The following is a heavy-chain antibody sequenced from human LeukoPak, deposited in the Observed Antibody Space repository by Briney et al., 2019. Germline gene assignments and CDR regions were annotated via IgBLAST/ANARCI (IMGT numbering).Heavy chain of an antibody. D-gene: IGHD6-6*01. CDR3: AKDLAGSSSSRDSDGGN. V-gene: IGHV3-23*01. CDR1: GFTFSNYA. J-gene: IGHJ4*02. Sequence: QTGGSLRLSCAASGFTFSNYAMSWVRQAPGKGLEWVSFISGSGGFTYYADSVKGRFTISRDKSKNTLYLQMNSLRAKDTAVYYCAKDLAGSSSSRDSDGGNWGQGTLVTVSS. CDR2: ISGSGGFT.